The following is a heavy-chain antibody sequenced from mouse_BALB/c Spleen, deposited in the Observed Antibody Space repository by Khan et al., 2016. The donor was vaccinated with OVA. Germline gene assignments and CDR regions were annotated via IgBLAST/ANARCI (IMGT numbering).Heavy chain of an antibody. J-gene: IGHJ3*01. Sequence: EVQVVESGGGLVKPGGSLKLSCAASGFTFSTYAMSWVRQTPEQRLEWVATISSDGDYTYYPDNVTGRFTISRANAKNILYLQMSSLRSEDTAMYYCARSAYGNFAYWGQGTLVTVSA. V-gene: IGHV5-9-3*01. CDR3: ARSAYGNFAY. CDR2: ISSDGDYT. D-gene: IGHD2-1*01. CDR1: GFTFSTYA.